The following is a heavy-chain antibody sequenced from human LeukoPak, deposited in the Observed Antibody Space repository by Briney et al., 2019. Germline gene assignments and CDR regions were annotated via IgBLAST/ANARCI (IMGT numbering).Heavy chain of an antibody. D-gene: IGHD6-19*01. Sequence: SETLSRTCTVSGGSISNYYWSWIRQPAGKGLEWIGRVYSSGSTNYNPSLKGRVALSVDTSKNQFSLRLNSLTAADTAVYYCARKGTSAVAGAFDIWGQGTMATVSS. J-gene: IGHJ3*02. CDR3: ARKGTSAVAGAFDI. CDR1: GGSISNYY. CDR2: VYSSGST. V-gene: IGHV4-4*07.